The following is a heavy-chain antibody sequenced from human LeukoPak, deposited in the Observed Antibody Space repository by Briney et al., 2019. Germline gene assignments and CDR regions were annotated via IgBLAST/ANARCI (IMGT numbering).Heavy chain of an antibody. CDR2: ISYSGST. CDR3: ARHEESAYKYALDY. Sequence: SETLSLTCTVSGASISSYYWSWIRQPPGKGLEWIAYISYSGSTNYNPSLKSRLTISIDTSKNQFSLMLNSVTAADTAVYYCARHEESAYKYALDYWGQGTLVTVSS. J-gene: IGHJ4*02. V-gene: IGHV4-59*08. D-gene: IGHD2-2*01. CDR1: GASISSYY.